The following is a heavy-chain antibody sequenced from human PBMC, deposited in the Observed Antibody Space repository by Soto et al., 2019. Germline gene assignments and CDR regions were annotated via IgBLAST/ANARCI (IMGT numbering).Heavy chain of an antibody. D-gene: IGHD2-2*01. CDR2: INHSGSS. V-gene: IGHV4-34*01. CDR3: ARGYCSSASCYGPHY. CDR1: GGSFSGYY. J-gene: IGHJ4*02. Sequence: QVQLQQWGAGLLKPSETLSLICAVYGGSFSGYYWSWIRQPPGRGLEWIGEINHSGSSNYNPSLKSRVTISVDTSKNHFSLRLSSVTAADTAVFYCARGYCSSASCYGPHYCGQGTLVTVSS.